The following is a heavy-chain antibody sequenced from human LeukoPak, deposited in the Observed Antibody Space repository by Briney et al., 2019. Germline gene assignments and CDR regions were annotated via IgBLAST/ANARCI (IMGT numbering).Heavy chain of an antibody. CDR2: IYWDDDK. D-gene: IGHD3-22*01. V-gene: IGHV2-5*02. Sequence: SGPSLVKPTQTLTLTCAFSGFSLTTRGVGVGWIRQPPGKALEWLALIYWDDDKRYSPSLKSRLTITKDTSKKQVVLTVTNLDPVDIATYYCARLAYYDNSGSSRPFDIWGQGTRVTVSS. CDR1: GFSLTTRGVG. CDR3: ARLAYYDNSGSSRPFDI. J-gene: IGHJ3*02.